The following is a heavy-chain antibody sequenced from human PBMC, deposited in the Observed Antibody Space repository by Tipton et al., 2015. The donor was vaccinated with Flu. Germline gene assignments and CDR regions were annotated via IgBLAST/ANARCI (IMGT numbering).Heavy chain of an antibody. CDR1: GFTVSSNY. CDR3: ARGGRGFYYDSSGYIDY. Sequence: FLRLSCAASGFTVSSNYMSWVRQAPGKGLEWVSVIYSGGSTYYADSVKGRFTISRDNSKNTLYLQMNSLRAEDTAVYYCARGGRGFYYDSSGYIDYWGQGTLVTVSS. V-gene: IGHV3-53*01. J-gene: IGHJ4*02. CDR2: IYSGGST. D-gene: IGHD3-22*01.